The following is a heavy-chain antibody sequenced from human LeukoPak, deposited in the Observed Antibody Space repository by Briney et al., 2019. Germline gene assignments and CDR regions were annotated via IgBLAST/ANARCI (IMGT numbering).Heavy chain of an antibody. Sequence: SVKVSCKASGGTFSSYAISWVRQAPGQGPEWMGGIIPIFGTANYAQKFQGRVTITADESTSTAYMELSSLRSEDTAVYYCARGLSGSYIGFPFDYWGQGTLVTVSS. CDR3: ARGLSGSYIGFPFDY. D-gene: IGHD1-26*01. CDR2: IIPIFGTA. V-gene: IGHV1-69*13. J-gene: IGHJ4*02. CDR1: GGTFSSYA.